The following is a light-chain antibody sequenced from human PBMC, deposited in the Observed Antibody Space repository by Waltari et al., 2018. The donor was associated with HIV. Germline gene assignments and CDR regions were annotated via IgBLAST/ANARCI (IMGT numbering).Light chain of an antibody. V-gene: IGLV3-19*01. CDR3: SSRDTTGKFWV. J-gene: IGLJ3*02. CDR2: GSN. CDR1: ILRFFY. Sequence: SSELTQDPFVSVAPGQTARITCQGDILRFFYGSWYQQRPGQAPRLVFYGSNNRPSGIPDRFSGSTSGNTMSLTISATQAEDEGDFFCSSRDTTGKFWVFGSGTKLTV.